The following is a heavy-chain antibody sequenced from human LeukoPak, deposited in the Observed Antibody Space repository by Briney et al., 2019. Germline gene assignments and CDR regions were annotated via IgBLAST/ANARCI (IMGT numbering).Heavy chain of an antibody. J-gene: IGHJ4*02. CDR2: ISGSGGSI. CDR3: AKDWSPPYYDILTGYNPFDF. Sequence: PGGSLRLSCAASGFTFSSYAMSRVRQAPGKGLEWVSAISGSGGSIYYADSVKGRFTISRDNSQNTLYLQMNSLRAEDTAVYYCAKDWSPPYYDILTGYNPFDFWGQGTLVTVSS. V-gene: IGHV3-23*01. CDR1: GFTFSSYA. D-gene: IGHD3-9*01.